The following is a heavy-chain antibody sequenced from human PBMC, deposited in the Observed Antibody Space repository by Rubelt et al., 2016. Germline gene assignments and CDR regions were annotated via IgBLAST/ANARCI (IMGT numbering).Heavy chain of an antibody. D-gene: IGHD2-8*01. V-gene: IGHV1-3*01. CDR2: INAGNGNT. J-gene: IGHJ4*02. Sequence: QVQLVQSGAEVKKPGASVKVSCKASGYTFTSYAMNWVRQAPGQRRERMGWINAGNGNTKYSQQFQGSVTISGCTTASTVYMELSSLSSEDTAVYYCARAQRIRLLMVYAPTFDYWGQGTLVTVSS. CDR1: GYTFTSYA. CDR3: ARAQRIRLLMVYAPTFDY.